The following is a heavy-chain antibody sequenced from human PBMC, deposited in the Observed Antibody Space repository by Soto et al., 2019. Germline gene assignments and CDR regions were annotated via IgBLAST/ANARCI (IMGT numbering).Heavy chain of an antibody. CDR2: LYDVDGS. V-gene: IGHV3-53*01. CDR3: ESCHEREHAFDV. Sequence: DVQLVESGGGLIQPGESLRLSCAAFGLTISGKKYVAWVRQAPGKGLEWVSALYDVDGSFYADSVTGRFTTSSDSSKTTVYLQMNDLKPDDTAVNYWESCHEREHAFDVGAKGTPFTIPS. J-gene: IGHJ3*01. D-gene: IGHD1-1*01. CDR1: GLTISGKKY.